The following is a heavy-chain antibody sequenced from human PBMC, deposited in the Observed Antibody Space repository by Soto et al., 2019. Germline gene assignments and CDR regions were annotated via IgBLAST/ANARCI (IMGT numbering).Heavy chain of an antibody. Sequence: GGSLRLSCLASGFIFRYYAMKWVRQAPGKGLEWVAVITYDGANGYYAESVRGRFSISRDNSKSALFLQMNSLRPEDTAVYYCARAFSGSYPNFDYWGQGTLVTVSS. CDR1: GFIFRYYA. J-gene: IGHJ4*02. CDR3: ARAFSGSYPNFDY. V-gene: IGHV3-30-3*01. D-gene: IGHD1-26*01. CDR2: ITYDGANG.